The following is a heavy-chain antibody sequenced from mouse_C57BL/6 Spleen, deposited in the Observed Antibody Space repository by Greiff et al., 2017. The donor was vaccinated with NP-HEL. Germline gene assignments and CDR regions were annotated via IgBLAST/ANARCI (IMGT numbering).Heavy chain of an antibody. CDR2: IDPSDSYT. V-gene: IGHV1-69*01. D-gene: IGHD2-2*01. CDR1: GYTFTSYW. J-gene: IGHJ3*01. Sequence: VKLVESGAELVMPGASVKLSCKASGYTFTSYWMHWVKQRPGQGLEWIGEIDPSDSYTNYNQKFKGKSTLTVDKSSSTAYMQLSSLTSEDSAVYYCARSGYGYDEAWFAYWGQGTLVTVSA. CDR3: ARSGYGYDEAWFAY.